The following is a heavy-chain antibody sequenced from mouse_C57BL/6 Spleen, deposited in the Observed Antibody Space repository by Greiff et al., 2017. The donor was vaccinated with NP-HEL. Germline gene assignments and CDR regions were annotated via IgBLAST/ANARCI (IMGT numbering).Heavy chain of an antibody. D-gene: IGHD1-1*01. CDR3: ARKNYYGSSYHFDY. CDR2: IYPGDGDT. Sequence: LQESGPELVKPGASVKISCKASGYAFSSSWMNWVKQRPGKGLEWIGRIYPGDGDTNYNGKFKGKATLTADKSSSTAYMQLSSLTSEDSAVYFCARKNYYGSSYHFDYWGQGTTLTVSS. V-gene: IGHV1-82*01. J-gene: IGHJ2*01. CDR1: GYAFSSSW.